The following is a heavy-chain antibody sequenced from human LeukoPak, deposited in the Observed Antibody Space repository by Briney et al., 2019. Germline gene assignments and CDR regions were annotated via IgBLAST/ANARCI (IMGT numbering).Heavy chain of an antibody. CDR1: GYTFIDYY. D-gene: IGHD1-26*01. V-gene: IGHV1-2*02. Sequence: ASVKVSCKASGYTFIDYYMHWVRQAPGQGLEWIGWISPNSDGTKSVQKFQGRVTMTRDTSITTVYMELSGLSFDDTAVYYCARGGGRYSVDYWGQGTLVIVSS. CDR3: ARGGGRYSVDY. CDR2: ISPNSDGT. J-gene: IGHJ4*02.